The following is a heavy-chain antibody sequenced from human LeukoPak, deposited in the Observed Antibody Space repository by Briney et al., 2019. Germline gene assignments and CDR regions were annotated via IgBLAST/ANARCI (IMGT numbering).Heavy chain of an antibody. D-gene: IGHD2-2*01. CDR2: IKQDGSEA. V-gene: IGHV3-7*03. CDR3: AKDRIVVVPAAIPRYYMDV. J-gene: IGHJ6*03. CDR1: GFTFSNYW. Sequence: GGSLRLSCAASGFTFSNYWMSWVRQAPGKGLEWVANIKQDGSEAYSADSVKGRFTFSRDNAKNSLDLQMDSLRAEDTAVYYCAKDRIVVVPAAIPRYYMDVWGKGTTVTVSS.